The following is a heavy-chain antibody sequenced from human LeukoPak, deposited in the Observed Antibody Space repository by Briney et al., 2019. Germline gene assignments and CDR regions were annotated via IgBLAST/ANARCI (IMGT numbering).Heavy chain of an antibody. CDR2: IYTSGST. D-gene: IGHD3-22*01. CDR3: ARETYYYDSSGYYRIDY. V-gene: IGHV4-4*07. Sequence: SETLSLTCTVSGGSISSYYWSWIRQPAGKGLEWIGRIYTSGSTNYNPSLKSRVTMSVDTSKNLFSLKLSSVTAADTAVYYCARETYYYDSSGYYRIDYWGQGTLVTVSS. J-gene: IGHJ4*02. CDR1: GGSISSYY.